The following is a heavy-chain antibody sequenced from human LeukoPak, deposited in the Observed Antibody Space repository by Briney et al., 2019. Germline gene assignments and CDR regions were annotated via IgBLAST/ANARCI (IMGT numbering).Heavy chain of an antibody. Sequence: ASVKVSCKASGYTFTSYYMHWVRQAPGQGLEWMGIINPSGGSTSYAQKFQGRVTMTRDMSTSTVYMELSSLRSEDTAVYYCATVVVAATGYGDYDFAFDIWGQGTMVTVSS. CDR2: INPSGGST. V-gene: IGHV1-46*01. CDR1: GYTFTSYY. D-gene: IGHD2-15*01. CDR3: ATVVVAATGYGDYDFAFDI. J-gene: IGHJ3*02.